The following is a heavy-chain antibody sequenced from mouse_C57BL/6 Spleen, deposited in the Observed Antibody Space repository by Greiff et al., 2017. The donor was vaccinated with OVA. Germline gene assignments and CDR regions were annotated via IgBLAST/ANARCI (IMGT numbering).Heavy chain of an antibody. Sequence: QVQLQQSGPGLVQPSQSLSITCTVSGFSLTSYGVHWVRQSPGKGLEWLGVIWRGGSTDYNAAFMSRLSITKDNSKSQVFFKMNSLQADDTAIYYCAKNSYYYGSSLDYWGQGTTLTVSS. V-gene: IGHV2-5*01. CDR1: GFSLTSYG. CDR3: AKNSYYYGSSLDY. D-gene: IGHD1-1*01. J-gene: IGHJ2*01. CDR2: IWRGGST.